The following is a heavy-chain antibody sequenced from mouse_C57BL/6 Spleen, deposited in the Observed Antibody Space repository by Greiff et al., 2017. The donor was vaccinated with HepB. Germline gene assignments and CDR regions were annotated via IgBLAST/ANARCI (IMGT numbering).Heavy chain of an antibody. CDR3: ARDVGDYDGYAMDY. D-gene: IGHD2-4*01. V-gene: IGHV1-80*01. CDR2: IYPGDGDT. CDR1: GYAFSSYW. J-gene: IGHJ4*01. Sequence: QVQLKESGAELVKPGASVKISCKASGYAFSSYWMNWVKQRPGKGLEWIGQIYPGDGDTNYNGKFKGKATLTADKSSSTAYMQLSSLTSEDSAVYFCARDVGDYDGYAMDYWGQGTSVTVSS.